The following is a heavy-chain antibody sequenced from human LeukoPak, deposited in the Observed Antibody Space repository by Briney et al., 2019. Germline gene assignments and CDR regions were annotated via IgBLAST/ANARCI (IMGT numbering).Heavy chain of an antibody. CDR1: GYAFTAYY. D-gene: IGHD3-22*01. CDR3: ARDYYDNSGFGAFDI. J-gene: IGHJ3*02. CDR2: INPNSGGT. V-gene: IGHV1-2*02. Sequence: ASVKVSCKASGYAFTAYYMHWVRQAPGQGLEWMGWINPNSGGTNYAQKFQGRVTMTRDTSISTAYMELSRLRSDDTAVYYCARDYYDNSGFGAFDIWGQGTMVTVSS.